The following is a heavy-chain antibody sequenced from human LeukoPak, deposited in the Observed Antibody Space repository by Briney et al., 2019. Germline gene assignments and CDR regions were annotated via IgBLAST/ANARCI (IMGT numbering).Heavy chain of an antibody. Sequence: ASVKVSCKASGYTFTSYAMHWVRQAPGQRLEWMGWINAGNGNTKYSQKFQGRVTITRDTSASTAYMELSSLRSEDTAVYYCAPGYCSSTSCPAPYYYYGMDVWGQGTTVTVSS. V-gene: IGHV1-3*01. CDR3: APGYCSSTSCPAPYYYYGMDV. J-gene: IGHJ6*02. CDR1: GYTFTSYA. CDR2: INAGNGNT. D-gene: IGHD2-2*01.